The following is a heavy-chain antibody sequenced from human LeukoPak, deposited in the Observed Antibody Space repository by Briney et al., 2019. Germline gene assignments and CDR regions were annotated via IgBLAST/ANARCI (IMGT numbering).Heavy chain of an antibody. CDR2: FVPEDGET. CDR3: ATVGPGHLFDN. J-gene: IGHJ4*02. Sequence: ASVKVSCKVSGYTLIESFIHWVRQAPGKGLEWMGGFVPEDGETIYAQKFQGRVTMTEDTSTDTAYMELSSLRSEDTAVYYCATVGPGHLFDNWGQGTLVTVSS. V-gene: IGHV1-24*01. CDR1: GYTLIESF. D-gene: IGHD7-27*01.